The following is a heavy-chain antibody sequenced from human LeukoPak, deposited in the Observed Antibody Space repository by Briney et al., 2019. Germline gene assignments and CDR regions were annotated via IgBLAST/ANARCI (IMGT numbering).Heavy chain of an antibody. CDR2: INPISGGT. D-gene: IGHD3-10*01. V-gene: IGHV1-2*02. Sequence: ASVKVSCKASGYTFTGYYMHWVRQAPGQGLEWMGWINPISGGTGYAQKFQGRVTMTRETSINTAYMELSRLTSDDTAVYYCAGITDSMIRGVDFDYWGQGTLVAVSS. CDR3: AGITDSMIRGVDFDY. CDR1: GYTFTGYY. J-gene: IGHJ4*02.